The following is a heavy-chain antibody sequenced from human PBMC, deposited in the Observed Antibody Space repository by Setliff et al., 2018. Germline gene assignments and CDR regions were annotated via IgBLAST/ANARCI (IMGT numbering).Heavy chain of an antibody. J-gene: IGHJ4*02. CDR3: ARGGTFRYFDF. V-gene: IGHV3-33*01. CDR2: IWYDGSNK. CDR1: GFTFSSYG. Sequence: PGGSLRLSCAASGFTFSSYGMHWVRQAPGKGLEWVAVIWYDGSNKYYADSVKGRFTISRDNSKNTLYLQMNSLRADDTAVYYCARGGTFRYFDFWGQGAPVTVSS. D-gene: IGHD5-12*01.